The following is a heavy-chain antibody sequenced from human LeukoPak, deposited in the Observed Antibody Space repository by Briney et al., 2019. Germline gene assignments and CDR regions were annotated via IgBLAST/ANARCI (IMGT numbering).Heavy chain of an antibody. V-gene: IGHV3-11*01. J-gene: IGHJ4*02. CDR2: ISSSGSTI. CDR3: ARDLRGIAYYFDY. D-gene: IGHD2-21*01. CDR1: GFTFSDYY. Sequence: GGSLRLSCAASGFTFSDYYMSWIRQAPGKGLEWFSYISSSGSTIYYADSVKGRFTISRDNAKNSLYLQMNSLRAEDTAVYYCARDLRGIAYYFDYWGQGTLVTVSS.